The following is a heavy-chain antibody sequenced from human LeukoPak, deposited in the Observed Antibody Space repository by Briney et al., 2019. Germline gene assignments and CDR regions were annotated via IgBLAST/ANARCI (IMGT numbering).Heavy chain of an antibody. CDR2: MNPSNGNT. J-gene: IGHJ4*02. D-gene: IGHD2-2*01. CDR3: ARGHWSGSTCYPFDY. Sequence: ASVKASCKASGYTLTSYDINWVRQAAGQGLEWMGWMNPSNGNTGYAQKFQGRVAMTRDTSISTAYMELSSLKSDDTAVYFCARGHWSGSTCYPFDYWGQGTLVTVSS. CDR1: GYTLTSYD. V-gene: IGHV1-8*01.